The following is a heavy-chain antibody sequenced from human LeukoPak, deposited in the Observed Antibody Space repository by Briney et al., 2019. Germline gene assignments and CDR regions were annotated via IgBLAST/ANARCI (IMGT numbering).Heavy chain of an antibody. CDR3: LGYCSGGSCYSGGY. CDR2: ITPTAGNT. D-gene: IGHD2-15*01. CDR1: GFTFSTYA. V-gene: IGHV3-23*01. Sequence: GGSLRLSCAASGFTFSTYAMSWVRQAPGKGLEWVSAITPTAGNTYYADSVKGRFTISRDTSKNAQFLQMNSLRAEDTAVYYCLGYCSGGSCYSGGYWGQGTLVTVSS. J-gene: IGHJ4*02.